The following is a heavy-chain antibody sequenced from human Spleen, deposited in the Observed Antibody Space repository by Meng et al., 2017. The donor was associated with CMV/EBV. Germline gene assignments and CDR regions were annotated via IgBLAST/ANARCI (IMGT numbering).Heavy chain of an antibody. CDR3: ARGSITGTLLGRNWFDP. Sequence: SETLSLTCTVSGGSISSSSYYWGWIRQPPGKGLEWIGSIYYSGSTYYNPSLKSRVTISVDTSKNQFSLKLSSVTAADTAVYYCARGSITGTLLGRNWFDPWGQGTLVTVSS. J-gene: IGHJ5*02. D-gene: IGHD1-7*01. CDR1: GGSISSSSYY. CDR2: IYYSGST. V-gene: IGHV4-39*07.